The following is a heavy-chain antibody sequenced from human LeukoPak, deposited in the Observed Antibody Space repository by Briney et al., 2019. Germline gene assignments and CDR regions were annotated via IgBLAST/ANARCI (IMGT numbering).Heavy chain of an antibody. Sequence: PGRSPRLSCAASGFTFSSYGMHWVRQAPGKGLEWVAVISYDGSNKYYADSVKGRFTISRDNSKNTLYLQMNSLRAEDTAVYYCARDLGSGYYYAVQHWGQGTLVTVSS. D-gene: IGHD3-22*01. J-gene: IGHJ1*01. CDR3: ARDLGSGYYYAVQH. CDR2: ISYDGSNK. CDR1: GFTFSSYG. V-gene: IGHV3-30*03.